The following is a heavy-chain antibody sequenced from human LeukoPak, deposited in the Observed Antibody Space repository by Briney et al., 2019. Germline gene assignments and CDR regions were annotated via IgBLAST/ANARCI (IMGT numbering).Heavy chain of an antibody. CDR1: GGSFSDYY. J-gene: IGHJ6*03. Sequence: SETLSLTCAVYGGSFSDYYWTWIRQTPGKGLEWIGEMSHSGSSKYNPSLKSRVTISVDTSKNHFSLKLRSVTAADTGVYYCARGRQDVNMILVVMAGVSYYLDVWSKGTTVTVS. D-gene: IGHD3-22*01. CDR2: MSHSGSS. CDR3: ARGRQDVNMILVVMAGVSYYLDV. V-gene: IGHV4-34*01.